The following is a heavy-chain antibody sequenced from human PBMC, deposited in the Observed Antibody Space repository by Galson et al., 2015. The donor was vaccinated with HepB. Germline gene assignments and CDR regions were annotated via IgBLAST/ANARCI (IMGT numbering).Heavy chain of an antibody. CDR3: TTGLRVVADLTRDY. Sequence: SLRLSCAASGFTFSNAWMSWVRQAPGKGLEWVGRIKSKTDGGTTDYAAPVKGRFTISRDDSKNTLYLQMNSLKTEDTAVYYCTTGLRVVADLTRDYWGQGTLVTVSS. D-gene: IGHD2-15*01. CDR2: IKSKTDGGTT. V-gene: IGHV3-15*01. CDR1: GFTFSNAW. J-gene: IGHJ4*02.